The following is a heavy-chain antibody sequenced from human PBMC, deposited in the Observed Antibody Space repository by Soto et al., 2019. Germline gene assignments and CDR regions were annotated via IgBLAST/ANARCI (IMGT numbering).Heavy chain of an antibody. CDR1: GFTFSSYA. CDR2: ISGSGGST. Sequence: GGSLRLSCAASGFTFSSYAMSWVRQAPGKGLEWVSAISGSGGSTYYADSVKGRFTISRDNSKNTLYLQMNSLRAEDTAVYYCAKDHDIVVVPAAPEYFDYWGQGTLVTVSS. V-gene: IGHV3-23*01. CDR3: AKDHDIVVVPAAPEYFDY. J-gene: IGHJ4*02. D-gene: IGHD2-2*01.